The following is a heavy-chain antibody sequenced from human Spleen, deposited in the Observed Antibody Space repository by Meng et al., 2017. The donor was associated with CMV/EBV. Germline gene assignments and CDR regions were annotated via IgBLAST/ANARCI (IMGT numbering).Heavy chain of an antibody. Sequence: SETLSLTCNVSGDSIRDGSYYWGWVRQPPGKGLEWIGSLSYSGDSSYNPSLKGRVTISVDTSKNQFSLNMRSVTAADTAVYYCARGGYSNYVGQGPYYYGMDVWGQGTTVTVSS. J-gene: IGHJ6*02. CDR3: ARGGYSNYVGQGPYYYGMDV. D-gene: IGHD4-11*01. V-gene: IGHV4-39*07. CDR1: GDSIRDGSYY. CDR2: LSYSGDS.